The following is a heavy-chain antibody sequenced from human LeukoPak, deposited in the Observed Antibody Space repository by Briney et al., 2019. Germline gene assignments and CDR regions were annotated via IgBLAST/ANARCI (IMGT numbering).Heavy chain of an antibody. V-gene: IGHV3-23*01. CDR2: ISGSGDST. D-gene: IGHD1-26*01. Sequence: GGSLRLSCAASGXTFINYAMSWVRQAPGKGLEWVSVISGSGDSTYNADSVKGRFTISRDNTNNMFYLQMNSLRAEDTAVYYCVKNSGGSMAGLFDYWGQGTLVTVSS. CDR3: VKNSGGSMAGLFDY. J-gene: IGHJ4*02. CDR1: GXTFINYA.